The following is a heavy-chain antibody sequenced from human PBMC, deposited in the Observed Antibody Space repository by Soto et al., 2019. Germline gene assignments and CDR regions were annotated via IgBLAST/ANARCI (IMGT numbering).Heavy chain of an antibody. Sequence: PSETLSLTCTVSGGSISSGDYYWSWIRQPPGKGLEWIGYIYYSGSTYYNPSLKSRVTISVDTSKNQFSLKLSSVTAADTAVYYCARPNAGYCSGGSCYALDYWGQGTLVTVSS. D-gene: IGHD2-15*01. CDR1: GGSISSGDYY. V-gene: IGHV4-30-4*01. CDR2: IYYSGST. CDR3: ARPNAGYCSGGSCYALDY. J-gene: IGHJ4*02.